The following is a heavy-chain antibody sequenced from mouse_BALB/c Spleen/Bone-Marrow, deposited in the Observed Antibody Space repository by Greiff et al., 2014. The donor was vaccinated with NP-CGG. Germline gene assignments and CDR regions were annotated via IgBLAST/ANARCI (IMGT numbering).Heavy chain of an antibody. V-gene: IGHV1-20*02. Sequence: EVKVEESGPELVKPGASVKISCEASGYSFTGYFMNWVMQSHGKSLEWIGRINPYNGDTFYNQKFKGKATLTVDKSSSTAHMELRSLASEDSAVYYCTRVTTDWYFDVWGAGTTVTVSS. CDR1: GYSFTGYF. D-gene: IGHD1-1*01. J-gene: IGHJ1*01. CDR3: TRVTTDWYFDV. CDR2: INPYNGDT.